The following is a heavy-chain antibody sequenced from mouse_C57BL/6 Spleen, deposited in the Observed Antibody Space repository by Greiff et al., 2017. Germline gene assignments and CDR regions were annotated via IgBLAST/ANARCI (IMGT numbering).Heavy chain of an antibody. Sequence: QVQLQQPGAELVKPGASVKLSCTASGYTFTSYWMHWVKQRPGQGLEWIGMIHPNSGSTNYNAKFKSKATLTVDKSSSTAYMQLSSLTSEDSAVYYCARDWENYFDYWGQGTTLTVSS. D-gene: IGHD4-1*01. CDR3: ARDWENYFDY. CDR1: GYTFTSYW. CDR2: IHPNSGST. V-gene: IGHV1-64*01. J-gene: IGHJ2*01.